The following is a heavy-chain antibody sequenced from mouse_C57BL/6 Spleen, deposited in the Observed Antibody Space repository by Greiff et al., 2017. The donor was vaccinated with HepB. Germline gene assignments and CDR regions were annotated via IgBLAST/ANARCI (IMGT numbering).Heavy chain of an antibody. CDR3: TRGPRYFDV. D-gene: IGHD5-1*01. V-gene: IGHV5-9-1*02. CDR2: ISSGGDYI. J-gene: IGHJ1*03. CDR1: GFTFSSYA. Sequence: RVESGEGLVKPGGSLKLSCAASGFTFSSYAMSWVRQTPEKRLEWVAYISSGGDYIYYADTVKGRFTISRDNARNTLYLQMSSLKSEDTAMYYCTRGPRYFDVWGTGTTVTVSS.